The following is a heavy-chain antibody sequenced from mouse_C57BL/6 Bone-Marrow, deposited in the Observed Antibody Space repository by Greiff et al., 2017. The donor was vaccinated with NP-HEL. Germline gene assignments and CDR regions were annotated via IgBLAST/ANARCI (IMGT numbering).Heavy chain of an antibody. CDR1: GFSLTSYG. D-gene: IGHD2-4*01. CDR2: IWSGGST. CDR3: ARLYDYDVFYAMDY. Sequence: QVQLKESGPGLVQPSQSLSITCTVSGFSLTSYGVHWVRQSPGKGLEWLGVIWSGGSTDYNAAFISRLSISKDNSKSQVFFKMNSLQADDTAIYYCARLYDYDVFYAMDYWGQGTSVTVSS. J-gene: IGHJ4*01. V-gene: IGHV2-2*01.